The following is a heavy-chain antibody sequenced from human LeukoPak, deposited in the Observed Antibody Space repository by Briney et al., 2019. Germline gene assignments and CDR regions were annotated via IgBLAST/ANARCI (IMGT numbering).Heavy chain of an antibody. J-gene: IGHJ6*02. CDR3: ARSYCGGDCKRFYYYYGMDV. D-gene: IGHD2-21*02. Sequence: SVKVSCKASGGTFSSYAISWVRQAPGQGLEWMGRIIPILGIANYAQKFQGRVTITADKSTSTAYMKLSSLRSEDTAVYYCARSYCGGDCKRFYYYYGMDVWGQGTTVTVSS. V-gene: IGHV1-69*04. CDR2: IIPILGIA. CDR1: GGTFSSYA.